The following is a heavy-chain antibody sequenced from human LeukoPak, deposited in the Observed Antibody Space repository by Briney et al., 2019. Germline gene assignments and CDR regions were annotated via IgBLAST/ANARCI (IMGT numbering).Heavy chain of an antibody. CDR2: INPNSGGT. D-gene: IGHD3-10*01. J-gene: IGHJ3*02. CDR3: ARDLYGSGSYAFDI. CDR1: GYTFTGYY. V-gene: IGHV1-2*02. Sequence: ASVKVSCKASGYTFTGYYMHWVRQAPGQGLEWMGWINPNSGGTNYAQKFQGRVTMTRDTSISTAYMELSRLRSEDTAVYYCARDLYGSGSYAFDIWRQGTMVSVSS.